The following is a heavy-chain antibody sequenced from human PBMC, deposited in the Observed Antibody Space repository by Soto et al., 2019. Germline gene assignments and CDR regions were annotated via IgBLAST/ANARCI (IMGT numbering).Heavy chain of an antibody. CDR2: IYWDDDE. Sequence: QITLKESGPTLVKPTQTLTLTCTFSGFSFTTNGVGVGWIRQPPGKALEWLALIYWDDDERYSPSLKSRLTXTXDXXKTQVVLTMTNLDPVDTATYYCAHRGRDYQDAFAFWGQGTMVTVSS. V-gene: IGHV2-5*02. CDR1: GFSFTTNGVG. CDR3: AHRGRDYQDAFAF. J-gene: IGHJ3*01. D-gene: IGHD4-17*01.